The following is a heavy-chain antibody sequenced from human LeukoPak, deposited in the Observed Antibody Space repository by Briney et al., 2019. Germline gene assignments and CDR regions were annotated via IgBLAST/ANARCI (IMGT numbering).Heavy chain of an antibody. CDR3: ARENVDSSSWYRSVNWFDP. J-gene: IGHJ5*02. V-gene: IGHV3-11*05. Sequence: GGSLRLSCAASGFTVSSHYMTWVRQAPGKGLEWVSYISSSSSYTNYADSVKGRFTISRDNAKNSLYLQMNSLRAEDTAVYYCARENVDSSSWYRSVNWFDPWGQGTLVTVSS. CDR1: GFTVSSHY. CDR2: ISSSSSYT. D-gene: IGHD6-13*01.